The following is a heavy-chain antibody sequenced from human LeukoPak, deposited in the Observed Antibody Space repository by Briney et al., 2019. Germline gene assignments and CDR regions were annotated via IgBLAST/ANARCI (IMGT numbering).Heavy chain of an antibody. V-gene: IGHV3-23*01. Sequence: PGGSLRLSCAASGFTFSTYAMSWVRQAPGKGLEWVSAISGSGGSTYYADSVKGRFTISRDNSKNTLYLQMNSLRAEDTAVYYCARGSPYYDILTGYWPIDYWGQGTLVTVSS. CDR2: ISGSGGST. D-gene: IGHD3-9*01. J-gene: IGHJ4*02. CDR1: GFTFSTYA. CDR3: ARGSPYYDILTGYWPIDY.